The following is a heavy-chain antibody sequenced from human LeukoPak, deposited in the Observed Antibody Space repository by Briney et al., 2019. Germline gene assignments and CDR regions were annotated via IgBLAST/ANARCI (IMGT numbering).Heavy chain of an antibody. CDR3: VRGNDYGGPHY. CDR2: IGSSGSPT. V-gene: IGHV3-21*05. J-gene: IGHJ4*02. D-gene: IGHD4-23*01. Sequence: GGSLRLSCAASGFAFSSYNMNWVRQAPGKGLEWISYIGSSGSPTHYADSVKGRFTISRDNAKNSLYLQMNSLRAEDTAVYYCVRGNDYGGPHYWGQGTLVTVSS. CDR1: GFAFSSYN.